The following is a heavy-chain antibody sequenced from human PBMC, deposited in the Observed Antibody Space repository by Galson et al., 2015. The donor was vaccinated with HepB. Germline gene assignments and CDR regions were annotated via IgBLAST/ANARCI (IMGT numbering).Heavy chain of an antibody. CDR2: INGDGDST. V-gene: IGHV3-74*01. CDR3: ARVDWNPDY. J-gene: IGHJ4*02. Sequence: SLRLSCAASGFTFSTYWMHWVRQAPEKGLVWVSRINGDGDSTTYADSVKGRFTISRDNAKNTLYLQMNSLRAEDTAVYYCARVDWNPDYWGQGTLVTVSS. D-gene: IGHD1-1*01. CDR1: GFTFSTYW.